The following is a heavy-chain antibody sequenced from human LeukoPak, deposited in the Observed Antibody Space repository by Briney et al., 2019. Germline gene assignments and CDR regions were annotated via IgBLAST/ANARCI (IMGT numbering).Heavy chain of an antibody. CDR1: GFTFSSYG. J-gene: IGHJ4*02. Sequence: GGSLRLSCAAFGFTFSSYGMHWVRQTPGKGLEWVAFIRHDGSYQQYAASVKGRFPVSRDNSKDMVYLQMNSLRTEDTAVYYCAKNRDSSDYPRDFDFWGQGTMVTVSS. D-gene: IGHD3-22*01. V-gene: IGHV3-30*02. CDR2: IRHDGSYQ. CDR3: AKNRDSSDYPRDFDF.